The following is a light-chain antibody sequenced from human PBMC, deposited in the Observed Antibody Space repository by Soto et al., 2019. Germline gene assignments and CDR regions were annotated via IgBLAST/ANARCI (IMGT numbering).Light chain of an antibody. J-gene: IGKJ1*01. Sequence: EIVLTQSPGTLSLSPGERATLSCRASQSISSNYLAWYQQTPGQAPRLVIYDASSRAAGIPDRFSGSGSGTDFTLTISRLEPEDFGVYYCQQYGGSPRTFGQGTKVEIK. CDR1: QSISSNY. V-gene: IGKV3-20*01. CDR3: QQYGGSPRT. CDR2: DAS.